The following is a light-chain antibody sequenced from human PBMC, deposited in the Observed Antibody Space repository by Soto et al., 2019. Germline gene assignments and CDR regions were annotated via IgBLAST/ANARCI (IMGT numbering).Light chain of an antibody. V-gene: IGKV3-20*01. J-gene: IGKJ1*01. CDR2: ATS. Sequence: EIVLAQSPGTLSLSPGERATLSCRASQSVTNTYLAWYQQRSGQAPRLLVYATSTRAVGVPDRFTGSGTGSDFTLTISRLEPEDFAVYYCQHYGRSPMLGPGTKVEIK. CDR3: QHYGRSPM. CDR1: QSVTNTY.